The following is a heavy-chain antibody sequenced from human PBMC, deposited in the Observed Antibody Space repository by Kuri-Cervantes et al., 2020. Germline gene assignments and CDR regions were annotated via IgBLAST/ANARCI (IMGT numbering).Heavy chain of an antibody. V-gene: IGHV3-66*01. D-gene: IGHD3-10*01. CDR3: ARELGRGVINPYFDY. Sequence: GESLKISCAASGLTVSSNYMSWVRQAPGKGLEWVSVIYSGGRTDYADSVKGRFTISRDNSENTLSLQMHSLRAEDTAIYYCARELGRGVINPYFDYWGQGTLVTVSS. J-gene: IGHJ4*02. CDR1: GLTVSSNY. CDR2: IYSGGRT.